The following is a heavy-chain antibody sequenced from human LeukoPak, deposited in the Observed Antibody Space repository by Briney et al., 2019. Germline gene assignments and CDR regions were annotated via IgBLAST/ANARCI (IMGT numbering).Heavy chain of an antibody. V-gene: IGHV1-2*02. D-gene: IGHD6-13*01. CDR3: ARDSVRHSSSCGY. J-gene: IGHJ4*02. CDR2: INPNSGGT. CDR1: GYTFTGYY. Sequence: ASVKVSCKASGYTFTGYYMHWVRQAPGQGLEWMGWINPNSGGTNYAQKFQGRVTMTRDTSISTAYMELSRLRSDDTAVYYCARDSVRHSSSCGYWGQGTLVTVSS.